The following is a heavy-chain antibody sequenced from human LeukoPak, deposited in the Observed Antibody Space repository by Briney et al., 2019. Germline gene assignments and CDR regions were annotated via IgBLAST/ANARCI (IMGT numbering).Heavy chain of an antibody. CDR1: GYSISSGYY. Sequence: PSETLSLTCTVSGYSISSGYYWGWIRQPPGKGLEWIGSIYHSGSTYYNPSLKSRVTISVDTSKNQFSLKLSSVTAADTAVYYCARGGSPVWGKGTTVTVSS. V-gene: IGHV4-38-2*02. CDR3: ARGGSPV. CDR2: IYHSGST. D-gene: IGHD5-12*01. J-gene: IGHJ6*04.